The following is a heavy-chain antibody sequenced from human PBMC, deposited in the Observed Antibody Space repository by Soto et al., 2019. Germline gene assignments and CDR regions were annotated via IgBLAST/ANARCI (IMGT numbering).Heavy chain of an antibody. CDR3: ARDLPPYCSSTSCYGHDY. Sequence: ASVKVSCKASGYTFTSYGISWVRQAPGQGLEWMGWISAYNGNTNYAQKLQGRVTMTTDTTTSTAYMELRSLRSDDTAGYYCARDLPPYCSSTSCYGHDYWGQGTLVTVSS. CDR2: ISAYNGNT. J-gene: IGHJ4*02. V-gene: IGHV1-18*01. CDR1: GYTFTSYG. D-gene: IGHD2-2*01.